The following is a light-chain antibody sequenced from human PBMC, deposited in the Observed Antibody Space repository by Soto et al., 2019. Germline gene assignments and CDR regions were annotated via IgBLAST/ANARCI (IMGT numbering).Light chain of an antibody. CDR1: SGSIASNY. Sequence: NFMLTQPHSVSESPGKTVTISCTRSSGSIASNYVQWYQQRPGSSPTTVIYEDNQRPSGVPDRFSGSIDSSSNSVSLAISGLNSEDEADYYCQSYDSSNQVVGGGTQLTVL. V-gene: IGLV6-57*01. CDR2: EDN. CDR3: QSYDSSNQV. J-gene: IGLJ2*01.